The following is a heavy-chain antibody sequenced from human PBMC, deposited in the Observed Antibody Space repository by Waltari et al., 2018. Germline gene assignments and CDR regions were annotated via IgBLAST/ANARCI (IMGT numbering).Heavy chain of an antibody. CDR1: GGSISSSSYY. Sequence: QLQLQESGPGLVKPSETLSLTCTVSGGSISSSSYYWGWIRQPPGKGLEWIGSICYSGSAYYNPSLESRITISVDTSKSHVSLKLSSVTAADTAVYYCARHLIVGATRSNWFDPWGQGTLVTVSS. V-gene: IGHV4-39*01. CDR3: ARHLIVGATRSNWFDP. D-gene: IGHD1-26*01. J-gene: IGHJ5*02. CDR2: ICYSGSA.